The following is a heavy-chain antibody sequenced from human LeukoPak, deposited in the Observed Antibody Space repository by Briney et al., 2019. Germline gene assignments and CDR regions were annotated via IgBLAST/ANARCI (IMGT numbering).Heavy chain of an antibody. D-gene: IGHD2-15*01. V-gene: IGHV3-7*01. J-gene: IGHJ4*02. CDR2: TKPDGSAE. Sequence: PGGSLRLSCAASGFRFRNYWMGWVRQAPGKGPEWVANTKPDGSAEYYADSVRGRFSTSRDNANNLLYLQMNSLRAEDTAVYYCARDGGLHTNFDYWGQGTLVTVSS. CDR1: GFRFRNYW. CDR3: ARDGGLHTNFDY.